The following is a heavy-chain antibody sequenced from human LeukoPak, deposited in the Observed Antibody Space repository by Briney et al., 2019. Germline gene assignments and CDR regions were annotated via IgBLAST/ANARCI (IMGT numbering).Heavy chain of an antibody. CDR2: IIPILGIA. CDR3: ARDVVVTAITGDY. D-gene: IGHD2-21*02. V-gene: IGHV1-69*04. Sequence: GASVKVSCKASGGTFSSYAISWVRQAPGQGLEWMGRIIPILGIANYAQKFQGRVTITADKSTSTAYMELSSLRSEDTAVYYCARDVVVTAITGDYWGQGTLVTVSS. CDR1: GGTFSSYA. J-gene: IGHJ4*02.